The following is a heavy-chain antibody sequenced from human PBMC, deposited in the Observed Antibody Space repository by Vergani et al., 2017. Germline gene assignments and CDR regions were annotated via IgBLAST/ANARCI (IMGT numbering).Heavy chain of an antibody. Sequence: QVQLQEWGAGLLKPSETLSLTCDVYGGSFSGYYWSWIRQPPGKGLDWIGEINHSGCTNYNPSLKSRVTISVDTSKNQFSLKLSSVTAADTAVYYCAREGGYSYCYYFDYWGQGTLVTVSS. CDR1: GGSFSGYY. D-gene: IGHD5-18*01. J-gene: IGHJ4*02. CDR3: AREGGYSYCYYFDY. CDR2: INHSGCT. V-gene: IGHV4-34*01.